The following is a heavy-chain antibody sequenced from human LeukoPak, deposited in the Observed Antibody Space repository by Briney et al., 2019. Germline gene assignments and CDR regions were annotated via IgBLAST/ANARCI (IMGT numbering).Heavy chain of an antibody. Sequence: GASVKVSCKASGYTLTEYYIHWVRQAPGQGLEWMGFIIPDSGGTTYQRNFQGRLTMTRDTSISTFYMELSSLRPDDTAIYYCSTEDKYCTGANCGVFWGQGTLVTVSS. CDR3: STEDKYCTGANCGVF. J-gene: IGHJ4*02. V-gene: IGHV1-2*02. CDR1: GYTLTEYY. CDR2: IIPDSGGT. D-gene: IGHD2-8*02.